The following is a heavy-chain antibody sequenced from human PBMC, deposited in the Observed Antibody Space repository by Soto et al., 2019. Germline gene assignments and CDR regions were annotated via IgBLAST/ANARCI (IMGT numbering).Heavy chain of an antibody. CDR3: AKRRGAGGHFDY. J-gene: IGHJ4*02. CDR1: GFTFSGFA. V-gene: IGHV3-23*01. CDR2: VSIGGST. Sequence: DVQLLESGGGLVQPEGSLSPSWAPPGFTFSGFALGWVRQGPGKGLEWVAVVSIGGSTHYADSVRGRFTISRDNSKNTLSLQMNSLTAEDTAVYFCAKRRGAGGHFDYWGQGALVTVSS. D-gene: IGHD2-15*01.